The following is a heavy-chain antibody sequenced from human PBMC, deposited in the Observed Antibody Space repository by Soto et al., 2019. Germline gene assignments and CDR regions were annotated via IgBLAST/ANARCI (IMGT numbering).Heavy chain of an antibody. CDR3: ARGDTPMITGMDSFDI. Sequence: PGGSPRLSCAASGFTFSRYWMNWVRQAPRKGLEWVANIKQDGTEKNYVDSVKGRFTISRDNARNSLYLQMDSLRAEDTAVYFCARGDTPMITGMDSFDIWGQGTMVTVSS. D-gene: IGHD5-18*01. V-gene: IGHV3-7*01. J-gene: IGHJ3*02. CDR1: GFTFSRYW. CDR2: IKQDGTEK.